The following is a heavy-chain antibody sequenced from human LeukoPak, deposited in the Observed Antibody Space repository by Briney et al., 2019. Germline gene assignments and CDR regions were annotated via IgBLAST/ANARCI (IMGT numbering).Heavy chain of an antibody. D-gene: IGHD3-10*01. Sequence: PSETLSLTCTVSGGSISSSTYYWGWIRQPPGKGLEWIGSIYYSGSTYYNPSLKSRVTISVDTSKNQFPLKLSSVTAADTAVYYCARLLWFGQFYFDYWGQGTLVTVSS. J-gene: IGHJ4*02. CDR3: ARLLWFGQFYFDY. V-gene: IGHV4-39*06. CDR1: GGSISSSTYY. CDR2: IYYSGST.